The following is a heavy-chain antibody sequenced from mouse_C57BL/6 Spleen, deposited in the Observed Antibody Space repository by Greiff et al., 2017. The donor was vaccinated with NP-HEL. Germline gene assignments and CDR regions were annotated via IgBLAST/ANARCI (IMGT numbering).Heavy chain of an antibody. CDR2: IYPGDGDT. J-gene: IGHJ4*01. CDR1: GYAFSSYW. Sequence: QVQLQQSGAELVKPGASVQISCKASGYAFSSYWMNWVKQRPGKGLEWIGQIYPGDGDTNYNGKFKGKATLTADKSSSTAYMQLSSLTSEDSAVYFCARPGSSSYYYAMDYWGQGTSVTVSS. D-gene: IGHD1-1*01. V-gene: IGHV1-80*01. CDR3: ARPGSSSYYYAMDY.